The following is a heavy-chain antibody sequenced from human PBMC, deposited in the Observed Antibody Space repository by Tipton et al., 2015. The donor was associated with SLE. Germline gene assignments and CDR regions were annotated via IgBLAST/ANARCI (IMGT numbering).Heavy chain of an antibody. D-gene: IGHD6-25*01. Sequence: LSLTCAVTGGSINNYYWSWIRQPPGKGLEWIGYIYYGGSTNYNPSLKSRVTISVHTSRNQFSLTLSSVTAADTAIYYCASQSSGWNDWYFDLWGRGTLVTVSS. J-gene: IGHJ2*01. CDR1: GGSINNYY. CDR3: ASQSSGWNDWYFDL. V-gene: IGHV4-59*01. CDR2: IYYGGST.